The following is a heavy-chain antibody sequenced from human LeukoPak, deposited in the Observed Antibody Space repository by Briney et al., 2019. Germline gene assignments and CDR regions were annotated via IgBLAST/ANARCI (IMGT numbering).Heavy chain of an antibody. V-gene: IGHV4-34*01. CDR1: GGSFSGYY. J-gene: IGHJ4*02. CDR3: ARGGRVGVGYYGSGSYYYNY. CDR2: INHGGST. Sequence: SETLSLTCAVYGGSFSGYYWSWIRQPPGKGLEWIGEINHGGSTNYNPSLTSRVTITVDTSKNQFSLKLSSVTAEDTAVYYCARGGRVGVGYYGSGSYYYNYWGQGTLVTVSS. D-gene: IGHD3-10*01.